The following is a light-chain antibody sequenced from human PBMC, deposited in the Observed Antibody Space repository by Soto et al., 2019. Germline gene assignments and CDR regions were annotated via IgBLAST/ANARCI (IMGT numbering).Light chain of an antibody. CDR1: QSVSSY. J-gene: IGKJ1*01. CDR2: DAS. Sequence: EILLTQSPGTLSLSPGERATLSCRTSQSVSSYLAWYQQKPGQAPRLLIYDASNRATGIPARLSGSGSGTDFTLTISSLEPEDFAVYYCQQYGSSGTFGQGTKVDIK. CDR3: QQYGSSGT. V-gene: IGKV3-11*01.